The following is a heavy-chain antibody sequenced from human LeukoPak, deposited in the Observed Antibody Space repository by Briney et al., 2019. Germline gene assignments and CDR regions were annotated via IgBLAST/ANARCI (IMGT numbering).Heavy chain of an antibody. D-gene: IGHD5-18*01. CDR2: IKSKTDGGTT. V-gene: IGHV3-15*01. CDR3: STDSVATAMTLDY. Sequence: GGSLRLSCAASGFTFSNAWMSWVRQAPGKGLEWVGRIKSKTDGGTTDYAAPVKGRFTISRDDSKNTLHLQMNSLKIEDTAVYFCSTDSVATAMTLDYWGQGTLVTVSS. J-gene: IGHJ4*02. CDR1: GFTFSNAW.